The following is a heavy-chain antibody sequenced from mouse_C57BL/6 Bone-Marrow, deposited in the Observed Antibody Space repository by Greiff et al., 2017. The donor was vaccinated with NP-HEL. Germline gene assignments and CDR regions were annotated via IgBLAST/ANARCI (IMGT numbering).Heavy chain of an antibody. D-gene: IGHD1-1*01. V-gene: IGHV1-81*01. CDR2: IYPRSGNT. Sequence: QVQLKESGAELARPGASVKLSCKASGYTFTSYGISWVKQRTGQGLEWIGEIYPRSGNTYYNEKFKGKATLTSDKSSSTAYLELRSLTSEDSAVYFCARRKSYGSSAFGYFDVWGTGTTVTVSS. CDR1: GYTFTSYG. J-gene: IGHJ1*03. CDR3: ARRKSYGSSAFGYFDV.